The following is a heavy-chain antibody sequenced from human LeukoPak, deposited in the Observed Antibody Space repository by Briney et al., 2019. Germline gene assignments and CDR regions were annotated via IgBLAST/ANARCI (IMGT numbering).Heavy chain of an antibody. CDR2: IYYSGST. D-gene: IGHD3-10*01. CDR3: ARFSTNTYGSADY. CDR1: GGAISSYY. Sequence: SETLSLTCTVSGGAISSYYWSWIPQPPGKGLEWIGYIYYSGSTTCNPSLKSRVTISVDTSKNQFSLKLSSVTAADTAVYYCARFSTNTYGSADYWGQGTLVTVSS. V-gene: IGHV4-59*01. J-gene: IGHJ4*02.